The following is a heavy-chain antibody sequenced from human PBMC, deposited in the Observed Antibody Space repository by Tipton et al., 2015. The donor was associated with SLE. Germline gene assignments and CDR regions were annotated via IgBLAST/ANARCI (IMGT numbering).Heavy chain of an antibody. CDR3: ARANGVVGGQVPYWFFEN. V-gene: IGHV4-59*01. Sequence: LRLSCTVSGDSINGYYWTWIRQPPGKGLEWVGYVYSSGFSDYNPSLRSRVTISLDTSKNQFSLRLSSVTTADAAVYFCARANGVVGGQVPYWFFENWGRGTLVTVSS. CDR1: GDSINGYY. CDR2: VYSSGFS. J-gene: IGHJ2*01. D-gene: IGHD1-26*01.